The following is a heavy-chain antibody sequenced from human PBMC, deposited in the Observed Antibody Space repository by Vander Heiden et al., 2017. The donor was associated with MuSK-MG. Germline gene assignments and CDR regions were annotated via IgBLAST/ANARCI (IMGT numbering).Heavy chain of an antibody. CDR2: ISANGHT. D-gene: IGHD4-17*01. CDR1: GGHMKRPTSH. CDR3: ARRLVQGDYLSWRFDL. Sequence: QLLLQESGPTLVKPSETLSLTCRVPGGHMKRPTSHWGWVRQPPGKGLEWVALISANGHTNYKASLKSRATISQDTSANHLFLNLTSVTAEDTATYFCARRLVQGDYLSWRFDLWGRGTLVTVSS. V-gene: IGHV4-39*02. J-gene: IGHJ2*01.